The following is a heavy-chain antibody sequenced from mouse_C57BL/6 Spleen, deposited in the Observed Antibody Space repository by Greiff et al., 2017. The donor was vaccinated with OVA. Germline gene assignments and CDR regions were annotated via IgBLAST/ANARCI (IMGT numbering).Heavy chain of an antibody. J-gene: IGHJ1*03. V-gene: IGHV1-52*01. D-gene: IGHD2-3*01. CDR3: ARGMRDGYYGYFDV. CDR2: IDPSDSET. CDR1: GYTFTSYW. Sequence: QVQLQQPGAELVRPGSSVKLSCKASGYTFTSYWMHWVKQRPIQGLEWIGNIDPSDSETHYNQKFKDKATLTVDKSSSTAYMQRSSLSSEDSAVYYWARGMRDGYYGYFDVWGTGTTVTVSS.